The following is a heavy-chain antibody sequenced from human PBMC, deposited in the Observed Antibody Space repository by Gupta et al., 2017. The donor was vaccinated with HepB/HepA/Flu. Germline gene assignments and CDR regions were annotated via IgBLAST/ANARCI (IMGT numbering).Heavy chain of an antibody. CDR2: INADNCDT. Sequence: QVQLVQSGAEVKKPGASVKVPCKTSGYIFTTYALHWVRQAPGQTLEWMGWINADNCDTKYSQKFQGRVTITRDTSASTTYMELSSLRSEDTAVYYCAKSAYSGTNFDYWGQGTLVTVSS. CDR1: GYIFTTYA. J-gene: IGHJ4*02. D-gene: IGHD1-26*01. V-gene: IGHV1-3*01. CDR3: AKSAYSGTNFDY.